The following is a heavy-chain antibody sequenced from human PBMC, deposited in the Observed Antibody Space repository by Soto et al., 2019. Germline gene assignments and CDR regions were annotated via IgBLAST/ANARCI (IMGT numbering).Heavy chain of an antibody. Sequence: PGGSLRLSCAASGFTFSSYLMSWVRQAPGKGLEWVANIKQDGSEKYYVDSVKGRFTISRDNAKNSLYLQMNSLRAEDTAVYYCTLEAFDIWGQGTMVTVSS. J-gene: IGHJ3*02. V-gene: IGHV3-7*01. CDR1: GFTFSSYL. CDR2: IKQDGSEK. CDR3: TLEAFDI.